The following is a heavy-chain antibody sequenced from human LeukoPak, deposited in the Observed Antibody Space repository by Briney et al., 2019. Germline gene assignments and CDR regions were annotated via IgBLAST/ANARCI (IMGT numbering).Heavy chain of an antibody. D-gene: IGHD3-22*01. J-gene: IGHJ4*02. Sequence: EASVKVSCKASGYTFTDYYIHWVRQAPGQGLERMGRINPNSGGTNYAQNFQGKVTVTRDTSISTVYMELSGLRSDDTAVYYCTRYYYHTSGFDYWGQGTLVTVSS. CDR1: GYTFTDYY. V-gene: IGHV1-2*06. CDR2: INPNSGGT. CDR3: TRYYYHTSGFDY.